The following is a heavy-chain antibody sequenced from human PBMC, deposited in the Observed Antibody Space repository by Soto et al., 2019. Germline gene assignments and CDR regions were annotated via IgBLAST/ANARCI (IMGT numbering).Heavy chain of an antibody. CDR2: IYYNGGST. CDR1: GGSISSYY. CDR3: ARDLAVAGGFDY. J-gene: IGHJ4*02. D-gene: IGHD6-19*01. V-gene: IGHV4-59*12. Sequence: SETLSLTCTVSGGSISSYYWSWIRQPPGKGLEWIGYIYYNGGSTNYNPSLKSRVTISVDTSKNQFSLKLSSVTAADTAVYYCARDLAVAGGFDYWGQGTLVTVSS.